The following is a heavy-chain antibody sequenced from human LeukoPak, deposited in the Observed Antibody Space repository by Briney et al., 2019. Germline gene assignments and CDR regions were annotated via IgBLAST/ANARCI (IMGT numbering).Heavy chain of an antibody. J-gene: IGHJ4*02. CDR2: IYYSGST. CDR3: ARAPYDILTGYYSFDY. D-gene: IGHD3-9*01. Sequence: PSETLSLTCTVSGGSISSYYWGWIRQPPGKGLEWIGYIYYSGSTNYNPSLKSRVTISVDTSKNQFSLKLSSVTAADTAVYYCARAPYDILTGYYSFDYWGQGTLVTVSS. CDR1: GGSISSYY. V-gene: IGHV4-59*01.